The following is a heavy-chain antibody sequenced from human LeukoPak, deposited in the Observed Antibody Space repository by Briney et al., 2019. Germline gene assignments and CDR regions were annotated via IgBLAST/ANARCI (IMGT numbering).Heavy chain of an antibody. Sequence: GGSLRLSCAASGFTLSSYWMHWARQAPGKGLVWVSRINTDGSSTTYVDSVKGRFTISRDNAKNTLYLQMNSLRAEDTAVYYCARDLSYGDFIFDYWGQGTLVTVSS. D-gene: IGHD4-17*01. CDR2: INTDGSST. CDR1: GFTLSSYW. V-gene: IGHV3-74*01. J-gene: IGHJ4*02. CDR3: ARDLSYGDFIFDY.